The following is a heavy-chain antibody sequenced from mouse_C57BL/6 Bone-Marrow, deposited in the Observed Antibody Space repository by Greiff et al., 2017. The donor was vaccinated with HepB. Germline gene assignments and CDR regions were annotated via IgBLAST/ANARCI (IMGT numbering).Heavy chain of an antibody. CDR2: IYPSDSET. CDR1: GYTFTSYW. CDR3: ARGGFTTVVAGAMDY. J-gene: IGHJ4*01. D-gene: IGHD1-1*01. V-gene: IGHV1-61*01. Sequence: QVQLQQPGAELVRPGSSVKLSCKASGYTFTSYWMDWVKQSPGQGLEWIGNIYPSDSETHYNQKFKDKATLTVDKSSSTAYMQLSSLTSEDSAVYYCARGGFTTVVAGAMDYWGQGTSVTVSS.